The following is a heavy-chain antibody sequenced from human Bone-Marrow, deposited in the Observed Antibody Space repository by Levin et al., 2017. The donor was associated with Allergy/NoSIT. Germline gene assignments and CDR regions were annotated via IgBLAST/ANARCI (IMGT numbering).Heavy chain of an antibody. Sequence: PGGSLRLSCTTSGFTFSNYAMSWVRQTSGGGLEWVSSISRTGRSTYYADSVKGRFTISRDNSKNTLVLQMNSLRVEDTAIFYCANDYRADPYYFDHWGQGTLVTVSS. J-gene: IGHJ4*02. D-gene: IGHD1-14*01. CDR2: ISRTGRST. V-gene: IGHV3-23*01. CDR3: ANDYRADPYYFDH. CDR1: GFTFSNYA.